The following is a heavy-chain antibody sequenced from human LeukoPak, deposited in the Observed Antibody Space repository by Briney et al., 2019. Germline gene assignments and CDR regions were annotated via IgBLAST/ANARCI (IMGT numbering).Heavy chain of an antibody. CDR2: INPSGGST. Sequence: GASVKVSCKASGYTFTSYYMHWERQAPGQGLEWMGIINPSGGSTSYAQKFPGRVTMTRDMSTSTVYMELRSLRSEDTAVYYCARGEWLGEPVFDYWGQGTLVTVSS. V-gene: IGHV1-46*01. J-gene: IGHJ4*02. CDR1: GYTFTSYY. CDR3: ARGEWLGEPVFDY. D-gene: IGHD3-3*01.